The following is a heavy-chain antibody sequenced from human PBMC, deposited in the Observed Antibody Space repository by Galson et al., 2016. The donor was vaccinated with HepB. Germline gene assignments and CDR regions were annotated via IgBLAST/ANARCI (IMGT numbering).Heavy chain of an antibody. Sequence: SVKVSCKASGYSLSDYNLHWVRQAPGQRLEWMGWINPDTGASNCTQRFQGRVFMASDTSISTAYLELRGLRSGDTATYYCAREGDIVVPVSADDAFDLWGQGTMVTV. D-gene: IGHD2-15*01. V-gene: IGHV1-2*02. CDR3: AREGDIVVPVSADDAFDL. J-gene: IGHJ3*01. CDR2: INPDTGAS. CDR1: GYSLSDYN.